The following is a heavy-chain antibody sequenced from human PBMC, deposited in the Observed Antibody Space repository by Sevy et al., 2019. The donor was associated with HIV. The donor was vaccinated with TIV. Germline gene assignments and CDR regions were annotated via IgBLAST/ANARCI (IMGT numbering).Heavy chain of an antibody. V-gene: IGHV3-23*01. CDR3: AKDRSHIIMIRGVVIFDY. Sequence: GGSLRLSCAASGFTFSSYAMSWVRQAPGKGLEWVSAISGSGNTYYADSVKGRFTISRDNPKNTRFLQRNSLRAEDTAVYYCAKDRSHIIMIRGVVIFDYWGQGTLVTVSS. D-gene: IGHD3-10*01. CDR2: ISGSGNT. J-gene: IGHJ4*02. CDR1: GFTFSSYA.